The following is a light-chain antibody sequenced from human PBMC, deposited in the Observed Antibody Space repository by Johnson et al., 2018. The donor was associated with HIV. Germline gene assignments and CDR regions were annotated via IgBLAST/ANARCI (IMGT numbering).Light chain of an antibody. CDR3: GTWDSSLSAGPYV. V-gene: IGLV1-51*01. Sequence: QSVLTQPHSVSAAPGQKVTISCSGSSSNIGNNYVSWYQQLPGTAPKLLIYDNNKRPSGIPDRFSGSKSGTSATLGITGLQTGDEADYYCGTWDSSLSAGPYVFGTGTKVTVL. J-gene: IGLJ1*01. CDR1: SSNIGNNY. CDR2: DNN.